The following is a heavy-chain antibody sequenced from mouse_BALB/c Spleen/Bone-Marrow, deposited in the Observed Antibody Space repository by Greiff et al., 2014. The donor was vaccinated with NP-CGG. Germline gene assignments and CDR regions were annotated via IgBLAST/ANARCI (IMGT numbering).Heavy chain of an antibody. D-gene: IGHD4-1*01. V-gene: IGHV1-66*01. CDR1: GYSFTSYY. CDR2: IFPGSDNT. Sequence: VQLQQSGPELVKPGASVKVSCKASGYSFTSYYIHWVKQRPGQGLEWIGWIFPGSDNTKYNEKFKGKATLTADTSSSTAYMHLSSLTSEDSAVYFCARDWDEYYFDYWGQGTTLTVSS. CDR3: ARDWDEYYFDY. J-gene: IGHJ2*01.